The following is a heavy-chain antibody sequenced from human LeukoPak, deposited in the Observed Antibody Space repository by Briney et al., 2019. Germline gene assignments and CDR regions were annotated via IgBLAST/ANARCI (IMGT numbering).Heavy chain of an antibody. CDR2: VSAYSGNT. J-gene: IGHJ4*02. Sequence: EASVKVSCKASGYTFTSYGISWVRQAPGQGLEWMGWVSAYSGNTDYSQKLQGRVTMTTDTSTGTAYMELRSLRSDDTAVYYCARDLAVAVAGGYFDFWGQGTLVTVSS. CDR1: GYTFTSYG. CDR3: ARDLAVAVAGGYFDF. V-gene: IGHV1-18*01. D-gene: IGHD6-19*01.